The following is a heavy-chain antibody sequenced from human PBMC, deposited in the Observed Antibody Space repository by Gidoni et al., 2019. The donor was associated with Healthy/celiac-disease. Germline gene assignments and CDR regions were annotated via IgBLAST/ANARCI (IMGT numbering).Heavy chain of an antibody. CDR2: ISAYNGNT. Sequence: QVQLVQSGAEVKKPGASVKVSCKASGYTFTSYGISWVRQAPGQGLEWMGWISAYNGNTNYAQKLKGRVTMTTDTSTSTAYMELRSLRSDDTAVYYCARDCSGGSCYSHYYGMDVWGQGTTVTVSS. V-gene: IGHV1-18*01. D-gene: IGHD2-15*01. CDR1: GYTFTSYG. CDR3: ARDCSGGSCYSHYYGMDV. J-gene: IGHJ6*02.